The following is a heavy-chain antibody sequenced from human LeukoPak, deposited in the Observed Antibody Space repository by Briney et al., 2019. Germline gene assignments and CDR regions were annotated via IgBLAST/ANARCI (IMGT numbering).Heavy chain of an antibody. CDR3: ARHSGHSSWYYGLDV. J-gene: IGHJ6*02. CDR1: GGTFSSYA. V-gene: IGHV1-69*13. D-gene: IGHD6-13*01. CDR2: IIPIFGTA. Sequence: ASVKVSCKASGGTFSSYAISWVRQAPGQGLEWMGGIIPIFGTANYAQKFQGRVTITADEATNIIYMELGSLKSEDTAEYYCARHSGHSSWYYGLDVWGQGTTVIVSS.